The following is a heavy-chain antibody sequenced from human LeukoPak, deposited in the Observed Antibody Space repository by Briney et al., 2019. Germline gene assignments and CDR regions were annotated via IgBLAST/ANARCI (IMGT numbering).Heavy chain of an antibody. D-gene: IGHD1-26*01. CDR3: ARELLLDAFDI. Sequence: GGSLRLSCAASGFTFSSYAMHWVRQAPGKGLEWVAVISYDGSNKYYADSVKGRFTISRDNSKNTLYLQMNSLRAEDTAVYYCARELLLDAFDIWGQGTMVTVSS. J-gene: IGHJ3*02. V-gene: IGHV3-30*01. CDR1: GFTFSSYA. CDR2: ISYDGSNK.